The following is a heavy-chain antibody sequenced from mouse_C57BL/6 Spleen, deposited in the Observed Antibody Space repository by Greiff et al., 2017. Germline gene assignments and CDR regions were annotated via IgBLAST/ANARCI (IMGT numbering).Heavy chain of an antibody. D-gene: IGHD4-1*01. J-gene: IGHJ2*01. CDR1: GFTFSDYG. V-gene: IGHV5-17*01. CDR3: ASNWDVGY. CDR2: ISSGSSTI. Sequence: DVQLQESGGGLVKPGGSLKLSCAASGFTFSDYGMHWVRQAPEKGLEWVAYISSGSSTIYYADTVKGRFTISRDNAKNTLFLQMTSLRSEDTAMYYCASNWDVGYWGQGTTLTVSS.